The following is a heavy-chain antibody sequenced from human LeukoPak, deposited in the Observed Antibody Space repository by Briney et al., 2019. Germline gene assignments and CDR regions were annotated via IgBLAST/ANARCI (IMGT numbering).Heavy chain of an antibody. V-gene: IGHV3-66*01. CDR3: AREGPDSSGSYGMDV. Sequence: GGSLRLTCAASGFTVSSNYMSWVRQAPGKGLEWVSVIYSGGSTYYADSVKGRFTISRDNSKNTLYLQMNSLRAEDTAVYYCAREGPDSSGSYGMDVWGQGTTVTVSS. CDR2: IYSGGST. CDR1: GFTVSSNY. D-gene: IGHD3-22*01. J-gene: IGHJ6*02.